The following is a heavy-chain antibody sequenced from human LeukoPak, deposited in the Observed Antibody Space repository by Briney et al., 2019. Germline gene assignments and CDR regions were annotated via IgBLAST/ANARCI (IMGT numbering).Heavy chain of an antibody. V-gene: IGHV3-23*01. CDR3: AKDQSRVGASDPFDY. CDR2: ISGSGATT. CDR1: GFTFSSCA. Sequence: PGGSLRLTYAASGFTFSSCAMTWVRQAPGKGLEWVSSISGSGATTYYADSVKGRFTISRDNSNNTVYLQMNSLRAEDTAVYYCAKDQSRVGASDPFDYWGQGMQVGVSS. D-gene: IGHD1-26*01. J-gene: IGHJ4*02.